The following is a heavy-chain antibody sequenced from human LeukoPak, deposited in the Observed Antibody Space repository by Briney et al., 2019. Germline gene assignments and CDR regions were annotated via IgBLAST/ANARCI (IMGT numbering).Heavy chain of an antibody. CDR1: GYTFTSYG. J-gene: IGHJ5*02. CDR2: IRAYNGNT. V-gene: IGHV1-18*01. Sequence: ASVKVSCKASGYTFTSYGISWVRQAPGQGLEWMGWIRAYNGNTKYAQKVLGRVTMSTDTSTSTAHMELRSLRSDDTAVYYCARGGLVVVVAATPSTTPGLLHWLDPWGQGTLVSISS. D-gene: IGHD2-15*01. CDR3: ARGGLVVVVAATPSTTPGLLHWLDP.